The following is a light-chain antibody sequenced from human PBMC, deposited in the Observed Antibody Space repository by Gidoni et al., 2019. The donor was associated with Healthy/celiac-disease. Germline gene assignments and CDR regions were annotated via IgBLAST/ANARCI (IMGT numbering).Light chain of an antibody. Sequence: IVMTQSPATLSVSPGERATFSCRASQSVGGNLAWYQRKPGQTPRLLIYDASTRTPGIPARFSGSGSGTEFTLTISSLQSEDFAVYYCQQYNNWPQTFGQGTKVEIK. V-gene: IGKV3-15*01. CDR2: DAS. J-gene: IGKJ1*01. CDR1: QSVGGN. CDR3: QQYNNWPQT.